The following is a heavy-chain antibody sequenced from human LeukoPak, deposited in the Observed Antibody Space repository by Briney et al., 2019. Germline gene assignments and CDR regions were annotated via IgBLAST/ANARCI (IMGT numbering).Heavy chain of an antibody. V-gene: IGHV1-2*02. Sequence: ASVTVSCKASGYTFTDYYLHWVRQAPGQGLEWMGWIYPATGATEYSRRFQGRVTMTRATSISTAYMELTRLTSDDTAVYYCASVTYSSPSSWYYWGQGTLVSVSS. D-gene: IGHD1-26*01. CDR2: IYPATGAT. CDR3: ASVTYSSPSSWYY. J-gene: IGHJ4*02. CDR1: GYTFTDYY.